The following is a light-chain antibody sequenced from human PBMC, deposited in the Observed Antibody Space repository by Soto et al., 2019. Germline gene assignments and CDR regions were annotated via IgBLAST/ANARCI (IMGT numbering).Light chain of an antibody. V-gene: IGLV1-47*02. CDR2: TNN. J-gene: IGLJ1*01. CDR1: SSNIGSGF. CDR3: AGWDDSLSGHV. Sequence: QSVLTQPPSASGTPGQRVTISCSGTSSNIGSGFVYWYQHLPGTTPKLLIATNNERPSVVPDRFSASKSGTSASLAISGLRSEDEADYYCAGWDDSLSGHVLGSGTKVTVL.